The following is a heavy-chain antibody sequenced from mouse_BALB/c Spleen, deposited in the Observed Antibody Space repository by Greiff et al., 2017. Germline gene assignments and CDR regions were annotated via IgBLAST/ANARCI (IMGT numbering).Heavy chain of an antibody. CDR2: ILPGSCST. CDR1: GYTFSSYW. D-gene: IGHD2-1*01. J-gene: IGHJ4*01. CDR3: ARTYYGNYGLFMDY. V-gene: IGHV1-9*01. Sequence: VQLVESGAELMKPGASVKISCKATGYTFSSYWIEWVKQRPGHGLEWIGEILPGSCSTNYNEKFKGKATFTADTSSNTAYMQLSSLTSEDSAVYYCARTYYGNYGLFMDYWGQGTSVTVSS.